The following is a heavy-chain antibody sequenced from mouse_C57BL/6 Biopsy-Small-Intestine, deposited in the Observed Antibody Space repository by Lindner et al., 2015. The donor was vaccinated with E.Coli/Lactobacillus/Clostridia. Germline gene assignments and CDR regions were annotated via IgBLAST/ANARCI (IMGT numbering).Heavy chain of an antibody. CDR2: INPGSGGT. D-gene: IGHD3-3*01. J-gene: IGHJ2*01. Sequence: VQLQESGAELVRPGTSVKVSCKASGYAFTNYLIEWVKQRPGQGLEWIGVINPGSGGTNYNEKFKGKATLTADKSSSTAYMQLSSLTSEDSAVYFCARRGDVSFDYWGQGTTLTVSS. CDR1: GYAFTNYL. V-gene: IGHV1-54*01. CDR3: ARRGDVSFDY.